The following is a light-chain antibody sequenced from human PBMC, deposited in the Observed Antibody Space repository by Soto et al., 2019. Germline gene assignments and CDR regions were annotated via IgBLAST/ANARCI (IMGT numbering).Light chain of an antibody. CDR2: GAS. J-gene: IGKJ5*01. V-gene: IGKV3D-20*02. CDR1: QSVSSSY. Sequence: IVLTQSPGTLSLSPGERATLSGRASQSVSSSYLAWYQQKPGQAPRLLIYGASSRATGIPDRFSGSGSGTDFTLTISSLEPEDFAVYYCQQRSNWPITFGQGTRLEI. CDR3: QQRSNWPIT.